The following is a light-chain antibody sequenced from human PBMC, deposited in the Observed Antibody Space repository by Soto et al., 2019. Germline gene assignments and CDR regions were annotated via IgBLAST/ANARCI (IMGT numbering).Light chain of an antibody. CDR1: KSVSSY. CDR3: QQRSNWLT. Sequence: EIVLTQSPATLSLSPGERATLSCRASKSVSSYLAWYQQKPGQAPRLLIYDASNRATGIPARFSGSGSGTDFNLTISSLEPEDFAVYYCQQRSNWLTFGGGTKVEIK. V-gene: IGKV3-11*01. CDR2: DAS. J-gene: IGKJ4*01.